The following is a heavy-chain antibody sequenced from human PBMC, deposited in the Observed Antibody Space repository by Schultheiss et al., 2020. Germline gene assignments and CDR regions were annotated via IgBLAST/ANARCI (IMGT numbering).Heavy chain of an antibody. D-gene: IGHD1-1*01. Sequence: GGSLRLSCAASGITFSSYWMSWVRQAPGKGLEWVANIKQDGSEKYYVDSVKGRFTISRDNAKNSLYLQMNSLRAEDTAVYYCASRCIGNDVDCKKELGDYWSQGTLVKVSS. CDR3: ASRCIGNDVDCKKELGDY. CDR1: GITFSSYW. V-gene: IGHV3-7*01. CDR2: IKQDGSEK. J-gene: IGHJ4*02.